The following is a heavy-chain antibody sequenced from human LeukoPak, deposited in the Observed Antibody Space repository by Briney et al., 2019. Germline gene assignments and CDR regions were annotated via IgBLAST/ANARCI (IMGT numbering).Heavy chain of an antibody. J-gene: IGHJ4*02. D-gene: IGHD4-17*01. CDR2: INLNSSGT. V-gene: IGHV1-2*02. Sequence: VASVKVSCKASGYTFTGYYMHWVRQAPGQGLEWMGWINLNSSGTNYAQKFQGRVTMTRDTSISTAYMELYRLRSDDTAVYYCARDRVTTNTPYFDYWGQGTLVTVSS. CDR1: GYTFTGYY. CDR3: ARDRVTTNTPYFDY.